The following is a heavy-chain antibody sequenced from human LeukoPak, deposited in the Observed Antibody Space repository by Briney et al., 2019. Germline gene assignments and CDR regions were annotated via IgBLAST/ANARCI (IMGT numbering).Heavy chain of an antibody. Sequence: EASVKVSCKASGYTFTGYYIHWVRQAPGQGLEWMGWINPNSGGANYAQKFQGRVTMTEDTSTDTAYMELSSLRSEDTAVYYCATVLRYFDWLIGWGQGTLVTVSS. J-gene: IGHJ4*02. D-gene: IGHD3-9*01. V-gene: IGHV1-2*02. CDR3: ATVLRYFDWLIG. CDR1: GYTFTGYY. CDR2: INPNSGGA.